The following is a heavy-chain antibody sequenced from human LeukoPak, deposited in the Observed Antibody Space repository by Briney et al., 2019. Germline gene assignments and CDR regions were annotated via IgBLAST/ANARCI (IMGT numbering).Heavy chain of an antibody. Sequence: ASVRVSCKVSGNGLSETSIHWVRQAPGQWLEWMGGFDPEDGEPIFAQRFQGRFSMTEDTSADTAYMELSSLRPEDTAVYYCATADKWEPLDYWGQGTLVTVSS. J-gene: IGHJ4*02. V-gene: IGHV1-24*01. D-gene: IGHD1-26*01. CDR2: FDPEDGEP. CDR3: ATADKWEPLDY. CDR1: GNGLSETS.